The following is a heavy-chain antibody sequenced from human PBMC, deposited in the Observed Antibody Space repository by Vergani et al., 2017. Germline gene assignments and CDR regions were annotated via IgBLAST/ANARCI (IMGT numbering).Heavy chain of an antibody. J-gene: IGHJ1*01. CDR2: IYTSGST. CDR3: ARDRVSPGYCSSTSCYTGAEYFQH. D-gene: IGHD2-2*02. CDR1: GGSISSGSYY. Sequence: QVQLQESGPGLVKPSQTLSLTCTVSGGSISSGSYYWSWIRQPAGKGLEWIGRIYTSGSTNYNPPLKSRVTMSVDTSKNQFSLKLSSVTAADTAVYYCARDRVSPGYCSSTSCYTGAEYFQHWGQGTLVTVSS. V-gene: IGHV4-61*02.